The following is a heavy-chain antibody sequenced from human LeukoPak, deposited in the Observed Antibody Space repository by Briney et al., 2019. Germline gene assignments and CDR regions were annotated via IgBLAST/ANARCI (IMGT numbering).Heavy chain of an antibody. V-gene: IGHV1-46*01. CDR2: INPSGGST. D-gene: IGHD3-10*01. CDR3: ARDPGYYYGSGRDYYYYYMDV. CDR1: GYTFTSYY. Sequence: ASVKVSCKASGYTFTSYYMHWVRQAPGQGLEWMGIINPSGGSTSYAQKFQGRVTMTRDMSTSTVYMELSSLRSEDTAVYYCARDPGYYYGSGRDYYYYYMDVWGKGTTVTISS. J-gene: IGHJ6*03.